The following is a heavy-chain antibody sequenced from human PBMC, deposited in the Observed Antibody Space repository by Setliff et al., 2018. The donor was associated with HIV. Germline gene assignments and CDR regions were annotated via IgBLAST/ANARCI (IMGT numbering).Heavy chain of an antibody. D-gene: IGHD3-22*01. CDR3: ARDLRWYDSSGSHDAFDI. CDR2: IIPIFGTA. V-gene: IGHV1-69*13. Sequence: SVKVSCKASGGTFSSYAISWVRQAPGQGLEWMGGIIPIFGTANYAQKFQGRVTITADESTSTAYMELSSLRAEDTAVYYCARDLRWYDSSGSHDAFDIWGQGTMVTVSS. CDR1: GGTFSSYA. J-gene: IGHJ3*02.